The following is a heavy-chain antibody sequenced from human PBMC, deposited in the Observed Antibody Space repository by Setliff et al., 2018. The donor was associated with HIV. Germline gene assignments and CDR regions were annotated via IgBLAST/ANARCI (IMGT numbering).Heavy chain of an antibody. CDR3: ARHPTNWGSTGYYYYYMDV. Sequence: ETLSLTCTVSGGSISSHYWSWIRQPPGKGLEWIGYIYYSGRTNYNPSLKSRVTISVDTSKNQFSLKLTSVTAADTAVYYCARHPTNWGSTGYYYYYMDVWGKGTTVTVSS. V-gene: IGHV4-59*08. D-gene: IGHD7-27*01. CDR2: IYYSGRT. J-gene: IGHJ6*03. CDR1: GGSISSHY.